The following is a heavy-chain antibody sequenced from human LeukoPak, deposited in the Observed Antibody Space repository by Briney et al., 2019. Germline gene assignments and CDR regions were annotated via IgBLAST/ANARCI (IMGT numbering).Heavy chain of an antibody. CDR1: GGSISSRSDY. CDR2: IYYSGST. CDR3: AKISGSNWFDP. D-gene: IGHD6-19*01. Sequence: PSETLSLTCTVSGGSISSRSDYWGWIRQPPGKGLVWIGSIYYSGSTHYNPSLKSRVTISVDTSKNQFSLKLSSVTAADTAVYYCAKISGSNWFDPWGQGTLVTVSS. J-gene: IGHJ5*02. V-gene: IGHV4-39*01.